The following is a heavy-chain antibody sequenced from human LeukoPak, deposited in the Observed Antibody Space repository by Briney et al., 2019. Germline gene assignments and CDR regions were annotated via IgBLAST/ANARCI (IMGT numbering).Heavy chain of an antibody. Sequence: KPGGSLRLSCAASGFTFSDYYMSWIRQAPGKGLEWVSYISSSSSYTNYADSVKGRFTISRDNAKNSLYLQMNSLRAEDTAVYYCARDRCGGDCDAFDIWGQGTMVTVSS. CDR3: ARDRCGGDCDAFDI. J-gene: IGHJ3*02. CDR2: ISSSSSYT. V-gene: IGHV3-11*05. D-gene: IGHD2-21*02. CDR1: GFTFSDYY.